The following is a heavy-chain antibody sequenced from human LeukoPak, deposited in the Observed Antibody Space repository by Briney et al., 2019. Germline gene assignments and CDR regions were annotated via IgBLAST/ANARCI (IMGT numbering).Heavy chain of an antibody. CDR2: MNPNSGNT. D-gene: IGHD6-13*01. CDR3: ARRGLSSSWYPLDY. CDR1: GYIFSSYD. V-gene: IGHV1-8*03. Sequence: ASVKVSCKTSGYIFSSYDVNWVRQATGQGLEWIGWMNPNSGNTGYGQKFQGRVTITRNTSINTAYMELNSLRSEDSAIYYCARRGLSSSWYPLDYWGQGTLVTVSS. J-gene: IGHJ4*02.